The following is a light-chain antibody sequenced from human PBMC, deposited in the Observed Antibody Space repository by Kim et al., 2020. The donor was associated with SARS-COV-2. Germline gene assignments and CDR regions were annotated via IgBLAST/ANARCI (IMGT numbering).Light chain of an antibody. CDR1: SSDVGGYKY. Sequence: QSVAICCTGTSSDVGGYKYVSWYQPDPGIATKLMIYAVSERPSGVPDRFSGNESSNTASLAFSGLQAEDEADYYCCSYTGTDPSKVFGTGTKVAVL. CDR2: AVS. J-gene: IGLJ1*01. CDR3: CSYTGTDPSKV. V-gene: IGLV2-11*01.